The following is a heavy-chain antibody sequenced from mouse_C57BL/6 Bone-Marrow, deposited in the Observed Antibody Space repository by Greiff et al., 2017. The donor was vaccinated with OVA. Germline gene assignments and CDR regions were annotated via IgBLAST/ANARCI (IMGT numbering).Heavy chain of an antibody. CDR3: ARPSSGSGFAC. D-gene: IGHD3-2*02. Sequence: ESGPGLVKPSQSLSLSCSVTGYSITSGYYWNWIRQFPGNKLEWMGYISYDGSNNYNPSLKNRIPVTRDTSKNQFFLKLNSVTTEGPAKCFCARPSSGSGFACWGHGTLVTVSA. CDR2: ISYDGSN. J-gene: IGHJ3*01. V-gene: IGHV3-6*01. CDR1: GYSITSGYY.